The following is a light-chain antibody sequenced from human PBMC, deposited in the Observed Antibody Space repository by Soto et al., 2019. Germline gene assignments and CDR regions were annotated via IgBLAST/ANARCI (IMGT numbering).Light chain of an antibody. CDR3: QHYNSYSEA. CDR2: KAS. CDR1: QTISSW. J-gene: IGKJ1*01. V-gene: IGKV1-5*03. Sequence: RQMTQSPSTLSVAVGDRVTITCRASQTISSWLAWYQQKPGKAPKLLIYKASTLKSGVPSRFSGSGSGTEFTLTISSLQPDDFATYYFQHYNSYSEAFGQGTKVDIK.